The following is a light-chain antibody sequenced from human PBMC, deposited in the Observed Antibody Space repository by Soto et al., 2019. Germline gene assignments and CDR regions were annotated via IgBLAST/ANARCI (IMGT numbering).Light chain of an antibody. CDR3: QQYNKWPLT. J-gene: IGKJ4*01. V-gene: IGKV3-15*01. CDR1: QTVWST. Sequence: EIVMTQSPGTLSVSPGERATLSCRASQTVWSTLAWYQQRPGQAPRLLIYGASTRATGIPARFSGSGSGTEFTFSISSLQSEDFAVYYCQQYNKWPLTFGGGTKVEIK. CDR2: GAS.